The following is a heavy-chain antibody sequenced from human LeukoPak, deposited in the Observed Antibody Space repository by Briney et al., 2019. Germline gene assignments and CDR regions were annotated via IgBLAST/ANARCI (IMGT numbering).Heavy chain of an antibody. CDR1: GFTFSSYA. CDR2: IKSKTDGGTT. Sequence: GGSLRLSCAASGFTFSSYAMSWVRQAPGKGLEWVGRIKSKTDGGTTDYAAPVKDRFTISRDDSKNTLYLQMNSLKTEDTAVYYCTTHGYGDYVYYYYYMDVWGKGTTVTVTS. J-gene: IGHJ6*03. V-gene: IGHV3-15*01. CDR3: TTHGYGDYVYYYYYMDV. D-gene: IGHD4-17*01.